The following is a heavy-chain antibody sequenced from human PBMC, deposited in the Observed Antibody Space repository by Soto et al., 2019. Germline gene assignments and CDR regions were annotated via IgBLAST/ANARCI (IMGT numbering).Heavy chain of an antibody. CDR3: ARVHVLTGYHYEYFDY. CDR2: IYHSGST. Sequence: SDTLSLTCAVSSGSISSSNWWSWVRQPPGKGLEWIGEIYHSGSTNYNPSLKSRVTISVDKSKNQFSLKLSSVTAADTAVYYCARVHVLTGYHYEYFDYWGQGTLVTVSS. CDR1: SGSISSSNW. D-gene: IGHD3-9*01. V-gene: IGHV4-4*02. J-gene: IGHJ4*02.